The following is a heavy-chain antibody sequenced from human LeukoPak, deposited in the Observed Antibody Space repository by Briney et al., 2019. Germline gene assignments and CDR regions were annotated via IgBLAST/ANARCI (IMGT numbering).Heavy chain of an antibody. CDR3: AGPQTGYYYYYGMDV. J-gene: IGHJ6*02. CDR1: GFTFSNYE. D-gene: IGHD3-16*01. Sequence: GGSLRLSCAASGFTFSNYEMNWVRQAPGKGLEWVSYISSSGRTIYYADSVKGRFTISRDNAKNSLYLQMNSLRAEDTAVYYCAGPQTGYYYYYGMDVWGQGTTVTVSS. V-gene: IGHV3-48*03. CDR2: ISSSGRTI.